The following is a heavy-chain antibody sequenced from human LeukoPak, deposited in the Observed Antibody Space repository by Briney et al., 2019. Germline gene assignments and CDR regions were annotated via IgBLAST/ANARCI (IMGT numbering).Heavy chain of an antibody. D-gene: IGHD2-2*01. V-gene: IGHV4-34*01. CDR1: GGSFSGYY. J-gene: IGHJ6*02. Sequence: KPSETLSLTCAVYGGSFSGYYWSWIRQPPGKGLEWIGEINHSGSTNYNPSLKSRVTISVDTSKNQFSLKLSSVTAADTAVYYCARVNVVPAANYYYYGMDVWGQGTTVTVSS. CDR3: ARVNVVPAANYYYYGMDV. CDR2: INHSGST.